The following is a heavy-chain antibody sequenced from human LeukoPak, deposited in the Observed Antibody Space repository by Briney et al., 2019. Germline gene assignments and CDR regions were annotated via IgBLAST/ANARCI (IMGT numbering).Heavy chain of an antibody. J-gene: IGHJ4*02. CDR3: ARDSQGYYDGSGYDFDH. CDR1: GGSISSYY. Sequence: SETLSLTFTVSGGSISSYYWSWIRQPPGKGLEWIGYIYYSGSTNYNPSLKSRVTISVDTSKNQFSLKLSSVTAADTAVYYCARDSQGYYDGSGYDFDHWGQGTLVTVSS. D-gene: IGHD3-22*01. V-gene: IGHV4-59*01. CDR2: IYYSGST.